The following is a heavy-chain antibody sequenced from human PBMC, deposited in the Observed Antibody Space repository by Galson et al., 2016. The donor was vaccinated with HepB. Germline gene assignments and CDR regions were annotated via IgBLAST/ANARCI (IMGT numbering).Heavy chain of an antibody. Sequence: SVKVSCKASGYTFTSYGISWVRQAPGQGLEWMGWISAYNGNTNYAQKLQGRVTMTTDTSTSTAYMELRSLRSDDTAVYYCARGGDYYDSSGYYYVAPGPEFDYWGPGSLVTVSS. CDR3: ARGGDYYDSSGYYYVAPGPEFDY. J-gene: IGHJ4*02. V-gene: IGHV1-18*04. CDR1: GYTFTSYG. CDR2: ISAYNGNT. D-gene: IGHD3-22*01.